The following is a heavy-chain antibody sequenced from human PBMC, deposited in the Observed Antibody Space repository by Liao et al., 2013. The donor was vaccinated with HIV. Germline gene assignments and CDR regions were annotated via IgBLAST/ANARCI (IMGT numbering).Heavy chain of an antibody. J-gene: IGHJ4*02. V-gene: IGHV4-4*07. CDR2: IYTNERT. D-gene: IGHD2-21*01. Sequence: QVQLQESGPGLVTPSETLSLTCTVSGGPISSYYWSWIRQTAGKGLEWIGRIYTNERTNFNPSLKSRVTMSIDTSKNQMSLESDLCDRRGHAVYYCASVFGDAYCGGDCYLWGQGSLVTVSS. CDR3: ASVFGDAYCGGDCYL. CDR1: GGPISSYY.